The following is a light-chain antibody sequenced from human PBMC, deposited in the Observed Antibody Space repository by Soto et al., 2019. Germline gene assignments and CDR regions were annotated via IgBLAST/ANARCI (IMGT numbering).Light chain of an antibody. V-gene: IGKV3-20*01. CDR1: QSVSNNY. CDR3: QQYGSSLIFT. CDR2: GAS. Sequence: EIVLTQSPGTLFLSPGERATLSCRASQSVSNNYLAWYQQKPGQAPRLLIYGASSRATGIPDRFSGSGSGTDFTLTISRLEPEDFAVYYCQQYGSSLIFTFGPGTKVDIK. J-gene: IGKJ3*01.